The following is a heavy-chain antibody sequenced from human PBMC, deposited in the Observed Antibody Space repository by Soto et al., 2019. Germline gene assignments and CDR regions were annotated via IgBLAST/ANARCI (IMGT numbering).Heavy chain of an antibody. CDR3: AAGRGIAATNI. CDR1: GVSMSSSNW. CDR2: IYHSGST. Sequence: SETLSLTCPVSGVSMSSSNWWSWIRPPPGKGLEWIGEIYHSGSTNYNPSLKSRLTISVDKSKNHFSLNLTSVTAADTAVYYCAAGRGIAATNIWGQGTLVTVSS. V-gene: IGHV4-4*02. J-gene: IGHJ4*02. D-gene: IGHD3-16*02.